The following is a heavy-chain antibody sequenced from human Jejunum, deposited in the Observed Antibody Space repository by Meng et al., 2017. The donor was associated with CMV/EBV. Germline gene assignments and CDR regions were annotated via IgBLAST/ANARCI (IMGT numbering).Heavy chain of an antibody. D-gene: IGHD2-2*03. J-gene: IGHJ4*02. CDR3: ARDPLSGYFYFDY. CDR2: ISPRSGGT. CDR1: GYTFTGSY. Sequence: SGYTFTGSYIHWVRQAPGQGLEWMGWISPRSGGTLYTQKFQGRVTMTRDTSITTAYLELSTLKSEDTAVYFCARDPLSGYFYFDYWGQGVPVTVSS. V-gene: IGHV1-2*02.